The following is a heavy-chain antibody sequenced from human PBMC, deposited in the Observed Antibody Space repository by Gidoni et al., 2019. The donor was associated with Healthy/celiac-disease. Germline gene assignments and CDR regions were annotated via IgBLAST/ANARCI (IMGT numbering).Heavy chain of an antibody. CDR3: ARRSRVVVAATPLDY. Sequence: QVQLPESGPGLVKPSGTLSLTCAVSGGSISSSNWWSWVRQPPGKGLEWIGEIYHSGSTNYNPSLKSRVTISVDKSKNQFPLKLSSVTAADTAVYYCARRSRVVVAATPLDYWGQGTLVTVSS. CDR1: GGSISSSNW. V-gene: IGHV4-4*02. J-gene: IGHJ4*02. D-gene: IGHD2-15*01. CDR2: IYHSGST.